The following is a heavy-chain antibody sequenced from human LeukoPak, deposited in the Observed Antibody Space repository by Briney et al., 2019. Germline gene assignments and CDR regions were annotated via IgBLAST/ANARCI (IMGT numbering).Heavy chain of an antibody. Sequence: GASVKVSCKASGYTFTSYYMHWVRQAPGQGLEWMGIINPSGGSTSYAQKFQGRVTMTRDTSINAVYLELSRLTSDDTAVYYCATERFAYKWNDEFGMDAWGQGTTVTVSS. V-gene: IGHV1-46*01. J-gene: IGHJ6*02. D-gene: IGHD1-20*01. CDR2: INPSGGST. CDR1: GYTFTSYY. CDR3: ATERFAYKWNDEFGMDA.